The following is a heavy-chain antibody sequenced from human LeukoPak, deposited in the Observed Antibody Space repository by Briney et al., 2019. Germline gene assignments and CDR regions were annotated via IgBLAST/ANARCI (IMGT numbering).Heavy chain of an antibody. D-gene: IGHD6-19*01. CDR1: EFTFSSYS. CDR2: ISSSSSCI. Sequence: AGGSLRLSCAASEFTFSSYSMNWVRQAPGKGLEWVSSISSSSSCIYYADSVKGRFTISRDNAKNSLYLQMNSLRAEDMALYYCAKDIGVQPVAGRIDYWGQGTLVTVSS. J-gene: IGHJ4*02. V-gene: IGHV3-21*04. CDR3: AKDIGVQPVAGRIDY.